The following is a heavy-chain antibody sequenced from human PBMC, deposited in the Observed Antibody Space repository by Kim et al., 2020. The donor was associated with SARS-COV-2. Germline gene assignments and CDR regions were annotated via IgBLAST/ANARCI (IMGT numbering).Heavy chain of an antibody. CDR2: IYYSGST. D-gene: IGHD3-3*01. J-gene: IGHJ4*02. Sequence: SETLSLTCTVSGRSISSFYWSWIRQPPGKGLEWIGSIYYSGSTNYNPSLKTRVTISVNTSKNQFSLKLSSVNAADTAVYYCARSSLGVVIFDYWGQGTLVTVSS. CDR3: ARSSLGVVIFDY. V-gene: IGHV4-59*08. CDR1: GRSISSFY.